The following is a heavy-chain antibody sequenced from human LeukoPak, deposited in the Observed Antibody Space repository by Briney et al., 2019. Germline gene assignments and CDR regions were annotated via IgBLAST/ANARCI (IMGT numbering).Heavy chain of an antibody. J-gene: IGHJ6*03. V-gene: IGHV1-18*01. CDR1: GYTFTSYG. D-gene: IGHD3-10*01. CDR3: ARYGSGSYYNFYYYYYYMDV. Sequence: GASVKVSCTASGYTFTSYGISWVRQAPGQGLEWMGWISAYNGNTNYAQKLQGRVTMTTDTSTSTAYMELRSLRSDDTAVYYCARYGSGSYYNFYYYYYYMDVWGKGTTVTISS. CDR2: ISAYNGNT.